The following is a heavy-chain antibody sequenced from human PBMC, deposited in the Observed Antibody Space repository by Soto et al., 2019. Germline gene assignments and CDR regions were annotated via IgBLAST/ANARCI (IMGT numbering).Heavy chain of an antibody. Sequence: PGGSLRLSCAGSGFTFSDSWMSWVRQAPGKGLEWVARIKSKTDGGTTDYAAPVTGRFTISRDDSRNTLSLQMNSLKTEDTAIYSGTTYIYIGGNFLVRGAYGGRETMFTVS. CDR2: IKSKTDGGTT. CDR3: TTYIYIGGNFLVRGAY. J-gene: IGHJ4*02. CDR1: GFTFSDSW. V-gene: IGHV3-15*01. D-gene: IGHD3-16*01.